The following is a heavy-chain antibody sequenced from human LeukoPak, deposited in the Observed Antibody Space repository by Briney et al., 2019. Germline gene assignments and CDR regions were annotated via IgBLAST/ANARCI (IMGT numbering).Heavy chain of an antibody. CDR2: IYYSGIT. CDR1: GGSISSSSYD. Sequence: PSQTLSLTSTVAGGSISSSSYDWGWIRQPPGTGLEWIGSIYYSGITYYNPSLKSRVPISVDTSKNQFSLKLSSVTAADTAVYYGARGYGRWFGDPLGYYGMDVGGQGTTVTAPS. V-gene: IGHV4-39*01. CDR3: ARGYGRWFGDPLGYYGMDV. D-gene: IGHD3-10*01. J-gene: IGHJ6*02.